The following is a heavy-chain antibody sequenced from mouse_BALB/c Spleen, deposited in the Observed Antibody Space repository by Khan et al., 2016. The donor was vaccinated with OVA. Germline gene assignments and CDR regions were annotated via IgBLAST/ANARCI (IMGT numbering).Heavy chain of an antibody. J-gene: IGHJ2*01. CDR2: ILPGSGSS. Sequence: VQLQQSGAELMKPGASVKISCKATGYTFSSYWLEWVKQRPGHGLKWIGEILPGSGSSNYNEKFKGKATFTADRSSKTTYMQLSSLTSADSAVYYCARVNYGSRDYFDYWGQGTTLTVSS. CDR3: ARVNYGSRDYFDY. V-gene: IGHV1-9*01. CDR1: GYTFSSYW. D-gene: IGHD1-1*01.